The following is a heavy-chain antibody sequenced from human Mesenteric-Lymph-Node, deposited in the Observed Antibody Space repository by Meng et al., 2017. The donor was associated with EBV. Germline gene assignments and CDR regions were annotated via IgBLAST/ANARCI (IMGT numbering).Heavy chain of an antibody. Sequence: QITLKESGPTLVKPTQTLPLTCTFSGFSLYTSGGGVGWIRQPPGKALEWLALIYGNDDKRYSPSLKSRLTITKDTSNNQVVLTMTNMDPVDTATYYCAHRQNWNYDYWGQGTLVTVSS. CDR2: IYGNDDK. J-gene: IGHJ4*02. CDR1: GFSLYTSGGG. V-gene: IGHV2-5*01. CDR3: AHRQNWNYDY. D-gene: IGHD1-7*01.